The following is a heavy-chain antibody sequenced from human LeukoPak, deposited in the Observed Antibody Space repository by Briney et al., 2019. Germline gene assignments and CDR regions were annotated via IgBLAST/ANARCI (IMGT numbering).Heavy chain of an antibody. Sequence: SETLSPTCTVSGGSISSYYWSWIRQPPGKGLEWIGYIYYSVTTNYNPSLKSRVTISVDTSKNQFSLKLSSVTAADTAIYYCARASRHCSGGSCSYYFDNWGQGALVTVSS. D-gene: IGHD2-15*01. J-gene: IGHJ4*02. CDR2: IYYSVTT. CDR3: ARASRHCSGGSCSYYFDN. V-gene: IGHV4-59*01. CDR1: GGSISSYY.